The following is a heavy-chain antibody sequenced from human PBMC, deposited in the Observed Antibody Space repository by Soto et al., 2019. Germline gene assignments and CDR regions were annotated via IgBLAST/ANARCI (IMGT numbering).Heavy chain of an antibody. D-gene: IGHD3-10*01. CDR2: ISGSGGST. J-gene: IGHJ4*02. CDR1: GFTFSSYA. Sequence: HPGGSLRLSCAASGFTFSSYAMSWVRQAPGKGLEWVSAISGSGGSTYYADSVKGRFTISRDNSKNTLYLQMNSLRAEDTAVYYCAKDRNYYYGSGSYFDYWGQGTLVTVSS. CDR3: AKDRNYYYGSGSYFDY. V-gene: IGHV3-23*01.